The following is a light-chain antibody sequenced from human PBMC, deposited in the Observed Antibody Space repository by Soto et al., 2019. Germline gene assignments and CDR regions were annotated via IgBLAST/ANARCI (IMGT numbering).Light chain of an antibody. V-gene: IGLV2-14*01. J-gene: IGLJ1*01. CDR3: SSDTSSSSNV. CDR2: DVS. CDR1: SSDVGGYNY. Sequence: QSVLTQPASVSGSPGQSITISCTGTSSDVGGYNYVSWYQQYPGKAPKLMIFDVSYRPSGVSNRFSGSKSGNTASLTISGLQAEDEADYYCSSDTSSSSNVFGTGTKVTVL.